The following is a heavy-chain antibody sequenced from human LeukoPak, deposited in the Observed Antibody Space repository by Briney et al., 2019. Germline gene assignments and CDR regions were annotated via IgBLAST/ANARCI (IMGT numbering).Heavy chain of an antibody. V-gene: IGHV5-51*01. CDR3: ARRYYHSSEFVP. CDR1: GYGFSNYW. D-gene: IGHD3-22*01. J-gene: IGHJ5*02. Sequence: GESLKISCKASGYGFSNYWIGWVRQLPGKGLEWMGFIYPTDATTRYSPSFQGQVTISADKPISTTYLQWSSLKASDTAIYYCARRYYHSSEFVPWGQETLVTVSS. CDR2: IYPTDATT.